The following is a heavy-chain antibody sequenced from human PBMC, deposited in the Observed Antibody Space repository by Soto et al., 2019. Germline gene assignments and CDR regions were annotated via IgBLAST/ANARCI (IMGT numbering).Heavy chain of an antibody. V-gene: IGHV1-2*02. CDR3: ATDGLKTLELATTY. CDR1: RYTFTDYY. CDR2: IHPNSGVT. Sequence: GASVKVSCKASRYTFTDYYMHWVRQSPGQGLEWMGWIHPNSGVTKFPQKFQGRVIMTRDTSISTVYMELSRLTSDDTAVYYCATDGLKTLELATTYWGQGTLVTVSS. J-gene: IGHJ4*02. D-gene: IGHD1-1*01.